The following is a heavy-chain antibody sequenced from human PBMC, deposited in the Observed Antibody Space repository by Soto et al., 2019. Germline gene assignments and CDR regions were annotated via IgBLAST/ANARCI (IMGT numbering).Heavy chain of an antibody. J-gene: IGHJ4*02. CDR1: GGSISSGGYY. V-gene: IGHV4-31*03. Sequence: SETLSLTCTVSGGSISSGGYYWSWIRQHPGKGLEWIGYIYYSGSTYYNPSLKSRVTISVDTSKNQFSLKLSSVTAADTAAYYCARASIFGVVIKFDYWGQGTLVTVSS. D-gene: IGHD3-3*01. CDR3: ARASIFGVVIKFDY. CDR2: IYYSGST.